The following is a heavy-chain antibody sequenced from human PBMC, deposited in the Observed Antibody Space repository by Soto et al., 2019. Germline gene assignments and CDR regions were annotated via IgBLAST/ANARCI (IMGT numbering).Heavy chain of an antibody. V-gene: IGHV3-33*01. CDR1: GFTFSSYG. D-gene: IGHD3-22*01. Sequence: QVQLVESGGGVVQPGRSLRLSCAASGFTFSSYGMHWVRQAPGKGLEWVAVIWYDGSNKYYADSVKGRFTISRDNSKNTLYLQMNSLRAEDTAVYYCARGRGVNYYDSSGYYYWGQGTLVTVSS. CDR3: ARGRGVNYYDSSGYYY. CDR2: IWYDGSNK. J-gene: IGHJ4*02.